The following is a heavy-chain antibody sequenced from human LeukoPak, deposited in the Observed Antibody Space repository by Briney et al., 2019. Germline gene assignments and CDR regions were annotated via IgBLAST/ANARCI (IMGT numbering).Heavy chain of an antibody. D-gene: IGHD3-22*01. CDR3: ARDPDYYDSSGYSDY. V-gene: IGHV1-69*04. CDR2: IIPILGIA. Sequence: ASVKVSCKASGGTFSSYAISWVRQAPGQGLEWMGRIIPILGIANYAQKFQGRVTITADRSTSTAYMELSSLRSEDTAVYYCARDPDYYDSSGYSDYWGQGTLVTVSS. J-gene: IGHJ4*02. CDR1: GGTFSSYA.